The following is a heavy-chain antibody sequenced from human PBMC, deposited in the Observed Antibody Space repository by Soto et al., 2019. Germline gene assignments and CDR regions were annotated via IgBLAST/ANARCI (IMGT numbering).Heavy chain of an antibody. CDR3: ARGPGRPPLRNYGMDV. J-gene: IGHJ6*02. CDR1: GFIFNRYG. CDR2: IWYDGSNK. Sequence: QVQLVESGGGVVQPGRSLRLSCAASGFIFNRYGMHWVRQVPGKGLEWVAVIWYDGSNKNYADSVKGRFTISRDNSKNTLSLQMNSLRAEDTAVYYCARGPGRPPLRNYGMDVWGQGTTVTVSS. V-gene: IGHV3-33*01.